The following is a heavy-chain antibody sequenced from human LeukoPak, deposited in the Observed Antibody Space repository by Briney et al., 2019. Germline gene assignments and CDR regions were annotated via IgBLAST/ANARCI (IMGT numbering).Heavy chain of an antibody. CDR2: IKQDGSEK. CDR3: ARALWFGELPVDY. V-gene: IGHV3-7*04. CDR1: GFTFSSYW. Sequence: GGSLRLSCAASGFTFSSYWMSWVRQAPGKGLEWVANIKQDGSEKYYVDSVKGRFTISRDNAKNSLYLQMNSLRAEGTAVYYCARALWFGELPVDYWGQGTLVTVSS. J-gene: IGHJ4*02. D-gene: IGHD3-10*01.